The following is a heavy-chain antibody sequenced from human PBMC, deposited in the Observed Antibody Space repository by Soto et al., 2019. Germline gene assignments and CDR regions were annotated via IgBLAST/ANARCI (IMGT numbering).Heavy chain of an antibody. D-gene: IGHD3-16*01. J-gene: IGHJ4*02. Sequence: QVQLVESGGGVVQPGRSLRLSCAASGFTFSSYAMHWVRQVPGKGLEWVAVISYDGSNKYYADSVKGRFTSSRDNSKNTLYLHMNSLRAEDPALYYCARDGGSYWGQGTLVTVSS. CDR1: GFTFSSYA. CDR2: ISYDGSNK. CDR3: ARDGGSY. V-gene: IGHV3-30-3*01.